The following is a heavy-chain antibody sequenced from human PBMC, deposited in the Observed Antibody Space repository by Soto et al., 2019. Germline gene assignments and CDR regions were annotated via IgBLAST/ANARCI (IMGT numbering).Heavy chain of an antibody. J-gene: IGHJ5*02. D-gene: IGHD3-3*01. CDR2: ISAYNGNT. CDR1: GYTFTSYG. Sequence: QVQLVQSGAEVKKPGASVKVSCKASGYTFTSYGISWVRQAPGQGLEWMGWISAYNGNTNYAQKLQGRVTMTTDTSTSTAYMELRSLRSDDTVVYYCARDGNGITIFGVDPHWFDPWDQGTLVTVSS. CDR3: ARDGNGITIFGVDPHWFDP. V-gene: IGHV1-18*01.